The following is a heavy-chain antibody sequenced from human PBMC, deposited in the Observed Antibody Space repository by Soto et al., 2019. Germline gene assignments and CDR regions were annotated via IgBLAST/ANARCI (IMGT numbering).Heavy chain of an antibody. J-gene: IGHJ4*02. CDR1: GGSISSSSYY. V-gene: IGHV4-39*01. Sequence: PSETLSLTCTVSGGSISSSSYYWGWIRQPPGKGLEWIGSIYYSGSTYYNPSLKRRVTISVDTSKNQFSLKLSSVTAADTAVYYCARHIRYSSGPGYFDYWGQGTLVTVSS. CDR3: ARHIRYSSGPGYFDY. D-gene: IGHD6-19*01. CDR2: IYYSGST.